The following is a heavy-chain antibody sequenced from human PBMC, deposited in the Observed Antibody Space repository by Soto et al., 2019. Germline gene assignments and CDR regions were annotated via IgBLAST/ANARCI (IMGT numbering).Heavy chain of an antibody. CDR2: IFHSGRT. CDR1: RAFINSGGFY. CDR3: VRGGIAGHWFDP. V-gene: IGHV4-31*03. D-gene: IGHD2-15*01. J-gene: IGHJ5*02. Sequence: QVQLQESGPGLVKPTKTLSLTCSVSRAFINSGGFYYSWIRQPPGKGLEWLGYIFHSGRTLYNPSLRGRLTLSADTSRNQLSLYLTSVTAADTAVYYCVRGGIAGHWFDPWGQGILVTVSS.